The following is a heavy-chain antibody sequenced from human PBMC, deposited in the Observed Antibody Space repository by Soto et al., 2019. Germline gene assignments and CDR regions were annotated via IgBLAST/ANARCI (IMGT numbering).Heavy chain of an antibody. V-gene: IGHV3-33*01. CDR3: ARDGDTNAFDI. CDR1: VFTCSSYG. D-gene: IGHD7-27*01. J-gene: IGHJ3*02. Sequence: WWSLRLSCSASVFTCSSYGMHWFRQAPGKGLEWVAVIWYDGSNKYYADSVKGRFTISRDNSKNTLYLQMNSLRAEDTAVYYCARDGDTNAFDIWGQGTMVTVSS. CDR2: IWYDGSNK.